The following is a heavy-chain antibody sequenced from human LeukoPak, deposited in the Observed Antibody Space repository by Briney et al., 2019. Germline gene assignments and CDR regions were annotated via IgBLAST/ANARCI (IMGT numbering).Heavy chain of an antibody. J-gene: IGHJ4*02. CDR2: IGSRTGNI. D-gene: IGHD4/OR15-4a*01. CDR3: ARETEPLDYGDSTNLDY. V-gene: IGHV3-21*01. CDR1: GFIFSSYA. Sequence: PGGSLRLSCAASGFIFSSYAMSWVRQAPGKGLEWVAFIGSRTGNIYYADSVKSRFSISRDNAKDSVYLQMNSLRADDTAVYYCARETEPLDYGDSTNLDYWGQGTLVTVSS.